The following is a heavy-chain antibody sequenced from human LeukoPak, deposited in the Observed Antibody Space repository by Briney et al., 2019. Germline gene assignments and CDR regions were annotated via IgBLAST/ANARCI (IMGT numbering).Heavy chain of an antibody. J-gene: IGHJ4*02. D-gene: IGHD3-10*01. V-gene: IGHV3-7*01. CDR2: IKPDGSEK. CDR3: ARERMYSGSGSTYPYYDY. CDR1: GFTFSTYW. Sequence: PGGSLRLSCAASGFTFSTYWMTWVRQSPGKGREWVANIKPDGSEKYFVDPVKGRFSISRDNAKNALYLEMNSLRAEDTAEYFCARERMYSGSGSTYPYYDYWGQGTLVTVSS.